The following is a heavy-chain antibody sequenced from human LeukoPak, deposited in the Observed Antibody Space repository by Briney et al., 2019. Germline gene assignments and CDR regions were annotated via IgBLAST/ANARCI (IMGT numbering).Heavy chain of an antibody. CDR2: IDPSDSYT. CDR1: GYSFTSYW. D-gene: IGHD4-17*01. J-gene: IGHJ5*02. Sequence: GESLKISCKGSGYSFTSYWISWVRQMPGKGLEWMGRIDPSDSYTNYSPSFQGHVTISADKSISTAYLQWSSLKASDTAMYYCARHPSDYGDYSRPFDPWGQGTLVNVSS. V-gene: IGHV5-10-1*01. CDR3: ARHPSDYGDYSRPFDP.